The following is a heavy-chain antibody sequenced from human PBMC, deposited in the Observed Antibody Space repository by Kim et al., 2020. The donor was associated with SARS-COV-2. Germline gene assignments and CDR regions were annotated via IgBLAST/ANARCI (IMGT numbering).Heavy chain of an antibody. Sequence: SVKGRFTISRDNAKNSLYLQMNSLRAEDTAVYYCARDLPKYYYDSSGYYDWGQGTLVTVSS. CDR3: ARDLPKYYYDSSGYYD. D-gene: IGHD3-22*01. V-gene: IGHV3-21*01. J-gene: IGHJ4*02.